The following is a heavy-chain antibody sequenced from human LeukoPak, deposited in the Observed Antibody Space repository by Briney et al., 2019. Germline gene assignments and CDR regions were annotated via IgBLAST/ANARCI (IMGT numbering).Heavy chain of an antibody. Sequence: PGRSLRLSCAASGFTFISYGMHWVRQAPGKGLEWVAVVSYDGNNKYYADSVKGRFTISRDNSNNTLYLQMNSLRVEDTAVYYCAKESGPKHFDYWGQGTLVTVSS. CDR2: VSYDGNNK. CDR3: AKESGPKHFDY. D-gene: IGHD5-12*01. CDR1: GFTFISYG. V-gene: IGHV3-30*18. J-gene: IGHJ4*02.